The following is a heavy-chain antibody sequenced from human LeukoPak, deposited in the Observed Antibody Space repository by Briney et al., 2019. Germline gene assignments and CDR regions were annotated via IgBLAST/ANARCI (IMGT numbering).Heavy chain of an antibody. CDR2: ISSSSSYI. CDR3: ARGYYEVGATEFDY. D-gene: IGHD1-26*01. CDR1: RFTFSSYS. J-gene: IGHJ4*02. Sequence: GGSLRLSCAASRFTFSSYSMNWVRQAPGKGLEWVSSISSSSSYIYYADSVRGRFTISRDNAKNSLYLQMNSLRAEDTAVYYCARGYYEVGATEFDYWGQGTLVTVSS. V-gene: IGHV3-21*01.